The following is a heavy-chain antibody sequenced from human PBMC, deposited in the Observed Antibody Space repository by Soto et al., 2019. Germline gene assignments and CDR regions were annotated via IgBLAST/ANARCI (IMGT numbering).Heavy chain of an antibody. D-gene: IGHD5-12*01. J-gene: IGHJ3*02. CDR3: AKDLRPLRSDAFDI. CDR1: GFTFSIHA. V-gene: IGHV3-23*01. CDR2: ISSSGATT. Sequence: PGGSLRLSCAASGFTFSIHAMSWVRQAPGKGLEWVSGISSSGATTFYADSVKGRFTISRDNSKNTLSLQMDSLRGEDTAIYFCAKDLRPLRSDAFDIWGQGTLVTVSS.